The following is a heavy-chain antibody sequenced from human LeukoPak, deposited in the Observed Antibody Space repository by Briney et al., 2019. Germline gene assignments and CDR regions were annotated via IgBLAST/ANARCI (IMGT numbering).Heavy chain of an antibody. Sequence: GGTLRLSCAASGLTFSSYGMSWVRQAPGKGLEWVSDISGSGGSTYYADSVKGRFTISRDNSKNTLYLQMNSLRAEDTAVYYCAGEEWLRLGYYYYYYMDVWGKGTTVTISS. CDR3: AGEEWLRLGYYYYYYMDV. CDR2: ISGSGGST. CDR1: GLTFSSYG. J-gene: IGHJ6*03. D-gene: IGHD5-12*01. V-gene: IGHV3-23*01.